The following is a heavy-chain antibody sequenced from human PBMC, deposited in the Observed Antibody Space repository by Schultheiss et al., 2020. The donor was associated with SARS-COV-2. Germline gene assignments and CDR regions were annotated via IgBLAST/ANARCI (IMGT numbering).Heavy chain of an antibody. V-gene: IGHV3-33*01. CDR3: ARDTTDLDY. CDR1: GFTFSSYG. J-gene: IGHJ4*02. Sequence: GGSLRLSCEASGFTFSSYGMHWVRQAPGKGLEWVAVIWYDGSNKYYADSVKGRFTISRDNSKNTLFLQMNSLGAEDTAVYYCARDTTDLDYWGQGTLVTVSS. CDR2: IWYDGSNK. D-gene: IGHD1-14*01.